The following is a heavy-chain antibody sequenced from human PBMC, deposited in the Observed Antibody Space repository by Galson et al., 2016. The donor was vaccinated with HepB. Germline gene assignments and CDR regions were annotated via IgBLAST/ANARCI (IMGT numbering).Heavy chain of an antibody. CDR3: ARDLPLLG. D-gene: IGHD2-15*01. V-gene: IGHV3-23*01. CDR1: GFTFSNYA. CDR2: ISDSGAGT. J-gene: IGHJ4*02. Sequence: SLRLSCAASGFTFSNYALSWVRQAPGKGLEWVSAISDSGAGTYYADSVKGRFTISRGNSKNTLYLQMNSLRAEDTAVYYCARDLPLLGWGQGTLVTVSS.